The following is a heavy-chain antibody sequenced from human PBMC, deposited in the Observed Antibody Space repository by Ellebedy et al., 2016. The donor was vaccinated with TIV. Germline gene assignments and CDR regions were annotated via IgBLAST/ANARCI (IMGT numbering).Heavy chain of an antibody. CDR1: GFTFSDHY. Sequence: GESLKISCVASGFTFSDHYMDWVRQAPGKGLERVGFIRSKGYGGTTEYAASVKGRFTISRDDSKNSLYLQMNILKIEDTAVYYCARDTNQSHRGKYVGDYWGQGTLVTVSS. V-gene: IGHV3-72*01. J-gene: IGHJ4*02. CDR2: IRSKGYGGTT. D-gene: IGHD3-16*01. CDR3: ARDTNQSHRGKYVGDY.